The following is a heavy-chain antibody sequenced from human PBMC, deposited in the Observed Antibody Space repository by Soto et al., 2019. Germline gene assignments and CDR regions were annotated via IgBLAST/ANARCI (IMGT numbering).Heavy chain of an antibody. D-gene: IGHD3-10*01. CDR1: GGSISSSNW. CDR2: IYHSGNT. V-gene: IGHV4-4*02. J-gene: IGHJ4*02. CDR3: ARRWGEGRVDY. Sequence: QVQLQESGPGLVKPSGTLSLTCAVSGGSISSSNWWSWVRQPPGKGLEWIGEIYHSGNTNYNPSLNSRVTMAVDKSRNQFSLKLSSVTAADMAVYYCARRWGEGRVDYWGQGTLVTVSS.